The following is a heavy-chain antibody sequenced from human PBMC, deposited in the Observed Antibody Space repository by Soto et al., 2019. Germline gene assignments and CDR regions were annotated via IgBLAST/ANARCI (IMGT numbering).Heavy chain of an antibody. Sequence: SETLSLTCTVSGGSISSGGYYWSWIRQHPGKGLEWIGYIYYSGSTYYNPSLKSRVTISVDTSKNQFSLKLSSVTAADTAVYNCARVAGKPYDSSGYYLAPDYWGQGTLVTVSS. D-gene: IGHD3-22*01. CDR1: GGSISSGGYY. CDR2: IYYSGST. CDR3: ARVAGKPYDSSGYYLAPDY. V-gene: IGHV4-31*03. J-gene: IGHJ4*02.